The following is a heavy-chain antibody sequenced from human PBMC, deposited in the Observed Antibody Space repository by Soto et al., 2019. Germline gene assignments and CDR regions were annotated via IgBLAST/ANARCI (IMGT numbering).Heavy chain of an antibody. V-gene: IGHV4-59*01. CDR1: GGSISSYY. CDR2: IYYSGST. D-gene: IGHD6-19*01. J-gene: IGHJ4*02. Sequence: SETLSLTCTVSGGSISSYYWSWIRQPPVKGLEWIGYIYYSGSTNYNPSLKSRVTISVDTSKNQFSLKLISVTAADTAVYYCAGGLYSSGFDYWGQGTLVTVSS. CDR3: AGGLYSSGFDY.